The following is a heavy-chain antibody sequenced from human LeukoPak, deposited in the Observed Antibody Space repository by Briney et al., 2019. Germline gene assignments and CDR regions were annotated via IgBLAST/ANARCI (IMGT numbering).Heavy chain of an antibody. J-gene: IGHJ5*02. CDR3: VREDFQAYSGYSSSWGLRGYNWFDP. CDR2: IYYSGST. Sequence: SETLSLTCTVSGGSISSYYWSWIRQPPGKGLEWIGYIYYSGSTNYNPSLKSRVTISVDTSKNQFSLKLSSVAAADTAVYYCVREDFQAYSGYSSSWGLRGYNWFDPWGQGTLVTVSS. V-gene: IGHV4-59*12. CDR1: GGSISSYY. D-gene: IGHD6-13*01.